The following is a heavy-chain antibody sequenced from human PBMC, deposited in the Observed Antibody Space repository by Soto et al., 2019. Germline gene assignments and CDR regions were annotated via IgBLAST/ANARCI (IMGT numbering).Heavy chain of an antibody. V-gene: IGHV3-48*03. D-gene: IGHD2-8*01. Sequence: EVQLVESGGGLVQPGGSLRLSCAASGFTFSSYEMNWVRQAPGKGLEWVSYISSSGSTIYYADSVKGRFTISRDNAKNSLYLQMNSLRAEDTAVYYCARDSYFTNGVCYTDLYYYGMDVWGQGTTVTVSS. CDR3: ARDSYFTNGVCYTDLYYYGMDV. CDR2: ISSSGSTI. CDR1: GFTFSSYE. J-gene: IGHJ6*02.